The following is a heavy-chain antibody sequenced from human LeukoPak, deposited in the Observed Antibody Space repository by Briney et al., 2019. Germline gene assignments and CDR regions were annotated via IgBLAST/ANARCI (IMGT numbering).Heavy chain of an antibody. V-gene: IGHV4-4*07. CDR3: ARNRGNDAFDI. CDR2: IYTSGST. D-gene: IGHD3-10*01. CDR1: GDSISSSY. J-gene: IGHJ3*02. Sequence: SETLSLTCTASGDSISSSYWTWIRQPAGKGLEWIGRIYTSGSTNYNPSLKSRVTMSVDTSKNQFSLNLSSVTAADTAVYYCARNRGNDAFDIWGQGTLVTVSS.